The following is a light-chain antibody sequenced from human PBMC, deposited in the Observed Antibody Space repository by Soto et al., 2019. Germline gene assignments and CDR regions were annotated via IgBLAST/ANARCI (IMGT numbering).Light chain of an antibody. V-gene: IGLV1-40*01. CDR1: SSNIGAGYD. Sequence: QSVLTQPPSVSGAPGQRVTISCTGSSSNIGAGYDVHWYQQLPGTAPKLLIYGNSNRPSGVPDRFSGSKSGTSASLAITGLQAEEEADYYCPSYDSSLRVVFGGGTKLTVL. CDR2: GNS. J-gene: IGLJ2*01. CDR3: PSYDSSLRVV.